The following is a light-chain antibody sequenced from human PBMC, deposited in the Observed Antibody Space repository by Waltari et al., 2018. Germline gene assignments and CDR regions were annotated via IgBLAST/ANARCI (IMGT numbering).Light chain of an antibody. CDR3: QSADTNFANHFI. CDR2: KDT. V-gene: IGLV3-25*03. Sequence: SYGLTQPPSVSVSPGQTARITSSGDSLPELYSYWYQPNPGQAPLLRIYKDTDRTSGIPERFSGSSSGTTATLTISVVQAEDEADYYCQSADTNFANHFIFGGGTQLTVL. CDR1: SLPELY. J-gene: IGLJ2*01.